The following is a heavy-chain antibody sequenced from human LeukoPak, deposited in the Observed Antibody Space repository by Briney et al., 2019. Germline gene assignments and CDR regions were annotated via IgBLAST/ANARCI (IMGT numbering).Heavy chain of an antibody. CDR2: IYYSGST. V-gene: IGHV4-31*03. CDR3: ARDRRGDPDAFDI. J-gene: IGHJ3*02. CDR1: GGSISSGGYY. D-gene: IGHD4-17*01. Sequence: PSETLSLTCTVSGGSISSGGYYWSWIRQHPGKGLEWIGYIYYSGSTYYNPSLKSRVTISVDTSKNQFSLKLSSVTAADTAVHYCARDRRGDPDAFDIWGQGTMVTVPS.